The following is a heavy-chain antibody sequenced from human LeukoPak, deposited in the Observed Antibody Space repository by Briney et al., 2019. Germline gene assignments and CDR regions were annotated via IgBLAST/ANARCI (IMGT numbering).Heavy chain of an antibody. CDR3: ARSRVDRPHFDY. CDR1: GGSISSYY. CDR2: IYYSGST. D-gene: IGHD3-3*01. Sequence: PSGTLSLTCTVSGGSISSYYWSWIRQPPGKGLEWIGYIYYSGSTNYNPSLKSRVTISVDTSKNQFSLKLSSVTAADTAVYYCARSRVDRPHFDYWGQGTLVTVSS. J-gene: IGHJ4*02. V-gene: IGHV4-59*08.